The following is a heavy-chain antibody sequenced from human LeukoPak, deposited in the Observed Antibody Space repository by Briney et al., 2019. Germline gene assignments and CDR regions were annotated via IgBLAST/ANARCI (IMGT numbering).Heavy chain of an antibody. J-gene: IGHJ4*02. CDR1: GFTFSSYA. CDR2: ISYDGSNT. V-gene: IGHV3-30*18. CDR3: AKDGRRYCSSTSCLRGLDY. Sequence: PGGSLRLSCAASGFTFSSYAMSWVRQGPGKGLEWVAVISYDGSNTYYADSVKGRFTISRDNSNNTLYLQMNSLRAEDAAVYYCAKDGRRYCSSTSCLRGLDYWGQGTLVTVSS. D-gene: IGHD2-2*01.